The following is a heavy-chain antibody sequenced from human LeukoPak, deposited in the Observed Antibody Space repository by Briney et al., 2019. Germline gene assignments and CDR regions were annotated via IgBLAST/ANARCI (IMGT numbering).Heavy chain of an antibody. CDR1: GGSISSSNW. CDR2: IYHSGST. J-gene: IGHJ4*02. CDR3: ARVANSGWYIPGYFDY. V-gene: IGHV4-4*02. D-gene: IGHD6-19*01. Sequence: PSETLSLTCAVSGGSISSSNWWSWVRQPPGKGLEWIGEIYHSGSTYYNPSLKSRVTISVDTSKNQFSLKLSSVTAADTAVYYCARVANSGWYIPGYFDYWGQGTLVTVSS.